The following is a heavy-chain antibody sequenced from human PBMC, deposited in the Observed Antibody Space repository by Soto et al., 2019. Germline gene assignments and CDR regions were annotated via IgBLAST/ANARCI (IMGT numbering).Heavy chain of an antibody. CDR2: IWHDGKNK. CDR1: GFTFSNFG. Sequence: QVQVVESGGGVVQPGRSLRLSCVASGFTFSNFGMHWVRQAPGKGLEWVAVIWHDGKNKYYADSAEGRFTVSRDNSKNTLYLQMDSLTAEDTAVYYCARDPGQDEAMEYWGQGTLVTVSS. CDR3: ARDPGQDEAMEY. V-gene: IGHV3-33*01. J-gene: IGHJ4*02. D-gene: IGHD1-1*01.